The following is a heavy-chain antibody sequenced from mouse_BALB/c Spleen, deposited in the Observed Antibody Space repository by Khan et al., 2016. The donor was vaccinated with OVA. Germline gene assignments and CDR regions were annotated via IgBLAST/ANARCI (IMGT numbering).Heavy chain of an antibody. D-gene: IGHD1-1*01. CDR3: ARVYGGDFDY. CDR2: ISYSGNT. V-gene: IGHV3-2*02. J-gene: IGHJ2*01. CDR1: GYSITTDYA. Sequence: VQLQQSGPGLVKPSQSLSLTCPVTGYSITTDYAWNWIRQFPGKKLEWMGFISYSGNTKYNPSLKSRISITRDTSKNQFFLQLKSVTTEDTARYYCARVYGGDFDYWGQGTTLTVSS.